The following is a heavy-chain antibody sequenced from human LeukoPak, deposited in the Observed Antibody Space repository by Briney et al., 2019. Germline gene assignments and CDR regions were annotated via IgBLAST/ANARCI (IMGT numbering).Heavy chain of an antibody. D-gene: IGHD3-22*01. Sequence: PSETLSLTCTVSGGSISSSYYWSWIRRSAGKGLEWIGRIYTSGSTNYNPSLKSRVTISVDTSKNQFSLKLSSVTAADTAVYYCARRGDDIVVVDNWFDPWGQGTLVTVSS. CDR1: GGSISSSYY. V-gene: IGHV4-4*07. CDR2: IYTSGST. J-gene: IGHJ5*02. CDR3: ARRGDDIVVVDNWFDP.